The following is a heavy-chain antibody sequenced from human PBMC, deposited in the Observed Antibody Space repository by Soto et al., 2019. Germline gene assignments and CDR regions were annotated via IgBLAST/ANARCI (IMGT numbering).Heavy chain of an antibody. CDR2: IYNGGGT. CDR1: GFTVSGNY. Sequence: PGGSLRLSCAASGFTVSGNYMSWVRQAPGKGLEWVSVIYNGGGTYYADSVKGRFTISRDNSKNTLYLQMNILRAEDTAVYYCASTSGSSYDYWGQGTLVTVSS. J-gene: IGHJ4*02. V-gene: IGHV3-53*01. D-gene: IGHD1-26*01. CDR3: ASTSGSSYDY.